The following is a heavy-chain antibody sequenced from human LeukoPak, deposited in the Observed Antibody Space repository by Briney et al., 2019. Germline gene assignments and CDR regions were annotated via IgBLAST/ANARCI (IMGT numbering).Heavy chain of an antibody. Sequence: ASVKVSCKASGYTFTSYDINWVRQATGQGLEWMGWMNPNSGNTGYAQKFQGRVTMTRNTSISTANMELSSLRSEDTPVYYWAKEKGIQLVAFDIGGKGTMVTVSS. CDR1: GYTFTSYD. CDR3: AKEKGIQLVAFDI. D-gene: IGHD5-18*01. J-gene: IGHJ3*02. CDR2: MNPNSGNT. V-gene: IGHV1-8*01.